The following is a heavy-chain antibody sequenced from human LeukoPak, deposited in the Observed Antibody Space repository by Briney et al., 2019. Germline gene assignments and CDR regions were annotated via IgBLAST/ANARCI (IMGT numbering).Heavy chain of an antibody. D-gene: IGHD3-22*01. Sequence: GGSLRLSCAASGFTFSSFWMSWVRQAPGKGLQWVANIKGDGSETYYVDSVKGRFTISRDNAKSSLYLQMNSLRAEDTAVYFCARPGYFDTSPYWHDSWGQGTLVTVSS. V-gene: IGHV3-7*01. CDR3: ARPGYFDTSPYWHDS. J-gene: IGHJ5*01. CDR1: GFTFSSFW. CDR2: IKGDGSET.